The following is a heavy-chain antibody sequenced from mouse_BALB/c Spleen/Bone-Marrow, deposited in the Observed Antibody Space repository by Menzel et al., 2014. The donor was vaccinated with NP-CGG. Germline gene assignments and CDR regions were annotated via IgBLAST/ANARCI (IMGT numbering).Heavy chain of an antibody. CDR3: ARSVIGAMDY. D-gene: IGHD1-1*01. V-gene: IGHV3-2*02. Sequence: EVQRVESGPGLVKPSQSLSLTCTVTGYSITSNYACNWIRQFPGNKLEWMGYISYSGVTSYSPSLKSRISITRDTSKNQFFLQLTSVTTEDTATYYCARSVIGAMDYWGQGTSVTVSS. CDR1: GYSITSNYA. CDR2: ISYSGVT. J-gene: IGHJ4*01.